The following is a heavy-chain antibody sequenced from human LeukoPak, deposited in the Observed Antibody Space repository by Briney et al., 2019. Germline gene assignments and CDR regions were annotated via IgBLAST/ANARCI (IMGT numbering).Heavy chain of an antibody. CDR1: GGSITSLY. J-gene: IGHJ4*02. Sequence: SETLSLTCSVSGGSITSLYWSWVRQPPGKGLEYVGYVHQTGVTNYNPSLRGRVTVSMDTSKNQFSLKLNSVTAADTAVYYCARVTTVTTFDYWGQGTLVSVSS. CDR3: ARVTTVTTFDY. CDR2: VHQTGVT. D-gene: IGHD4-11*01. V-gene: IGHV4-59*11.